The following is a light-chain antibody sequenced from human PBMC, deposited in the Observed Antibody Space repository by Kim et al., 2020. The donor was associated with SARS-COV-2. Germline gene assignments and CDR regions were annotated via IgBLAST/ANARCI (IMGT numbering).Light chain of an antibody. V-gene: IGLV3-1*01. Sequence: SYELTQPPSVSVSPGQTASITCSGDKLGDKYACWYQQKPGQSPVLVIYQDSKRPSGIPERFSGSNSGNTATLTISGTQAMDEADYYCQAWDSSTGDVFGG. CDR2: QDS. J-gene: IGLJ2*01. CDR3: QAWDSSTGDV. CDR1: KLGDKY.